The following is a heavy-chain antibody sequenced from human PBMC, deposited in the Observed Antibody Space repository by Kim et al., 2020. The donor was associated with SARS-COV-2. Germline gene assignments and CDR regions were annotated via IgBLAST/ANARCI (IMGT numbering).Heavy chain of an antibody. CDR2: SGSTI. Sequence: SGSTIYYADSVKGRFTISRDNAKNSLYLQMNSLRAEDTAVYYCARARGYWGQGTLVTVSS. V-gene: IGHV3-48*03. J-gene: IGHJ4*02. CDR3: ARARGY.